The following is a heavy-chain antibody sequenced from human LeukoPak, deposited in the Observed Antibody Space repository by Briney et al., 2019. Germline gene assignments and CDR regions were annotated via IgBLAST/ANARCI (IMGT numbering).Heavy chain of an antibody. J-gene: IGHJ4*02. Sequence: PGGSLRLSCAASGFTFSSYSVNWVRQAPGKGLAWVSSISSSGSYIYYADSVKGRCTFSRDNAKNSLYLQMNSLRAEDTAVYYCARGSGVQVWSSLDYWGQGTLVTVSS. CDR3: ARGSGVQVWSSLDY. D-gene: IGHD5-18*01. CDR1: GFTFSSYS. CDR2: ISSSGSYI. V-gene: IGHV3-21*01.